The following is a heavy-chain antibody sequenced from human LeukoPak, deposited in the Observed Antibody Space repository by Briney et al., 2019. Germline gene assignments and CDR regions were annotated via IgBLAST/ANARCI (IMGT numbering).Heavy chain of an antibody. D-gene: IGHD2-15*01. CDR3: AKQLGYCSDGSCYFPY. V-gene: IGHV3-23*01. J-gene: IGHJ4*02. CDR2: ITGSGSGA. Sequence: SGGSLRLSCAASGFTFSSYSMNWVRQAPGKGLEWVSVITGSGSGADYADSVKGRFTISRDNSQNTVHLQMNSLRAEDTAVYYCAKQLGYCSDGSCYFPYWGQGTLVTVSS. CDR1: GFTFSSYS.